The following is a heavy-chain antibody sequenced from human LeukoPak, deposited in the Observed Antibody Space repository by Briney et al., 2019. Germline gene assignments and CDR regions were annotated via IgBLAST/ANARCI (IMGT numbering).Heavy chain of an antibody. CDR1: GLTASHNVNNA. CDR2: ITTSGSK. V-gene: IGHV3-23*01. Sequence: GGSLRLSCAASGLTASHNVNNAMSWVRHAPGKGLEWVSGITTSGSKYYADSVKRRFTISRENSNNTLYLHMDSLRAEDTAVYYCAKAPVWNYYYGLDVWGQGTTVTVSS. D-gene: IGHD2-21*01. CDR3: AKAPVWNYYYGLDV. J-gene: IGHJ6*02.